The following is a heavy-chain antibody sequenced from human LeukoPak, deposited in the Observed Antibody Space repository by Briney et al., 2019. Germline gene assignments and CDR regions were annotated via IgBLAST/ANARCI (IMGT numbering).Heavy chain of an antibody. V-gene: IGHV4-34*01. D-gene: IGHD3-9*01. Sequence: SETLSLTCAVYGGSFSGYYWSWIRQPPGKGLEWIGEINHSGSTNYNPSLKSRVTISVDTSKNQFSLKLSSVTAADTAVYYCARENYDILTGYYSGSASAQTTFHY. CDR3: ARENYDILTGYYSGSASAQTTFHY. CDR2: INHSGST. CDR1: GGSFSGYY. J-gene: IGHJ4*01.